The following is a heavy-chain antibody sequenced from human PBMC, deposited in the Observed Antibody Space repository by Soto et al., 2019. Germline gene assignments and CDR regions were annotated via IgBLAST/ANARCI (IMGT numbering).Heavy chain of an antibody. Sequence: GGSLRLSCAASGFTFSSYWMSWVRQAPGKGLEWVANIKQDGSEKYYVDSVKGRFTISRDNAKNSLYLQMNSLRAEDTAVYYCARTVYGSGSSVDYWGQGTLVTVSS. CDR1: GFTFSSYW. V-gene: IGHV3-7*01. D-gene: IGHD3-10*01. CDR2: IKQDGSEK. CDR3: ARTVYGSGSSVDY. J-gene: IGHJ4*02.